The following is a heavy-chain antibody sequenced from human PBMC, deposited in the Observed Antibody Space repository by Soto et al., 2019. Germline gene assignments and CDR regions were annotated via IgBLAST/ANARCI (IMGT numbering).Heavy chain of an antibody. CDR1: GYTFTRYG. CDR2: ISPYSGIT. CDR3: ARDLGTYSDY. Sequence: QVQLVQSGTEVKKPGASVKVSCKASGYTFTRYGISWVRQAPGQGLEWMGWISPYSGITKYAQKVQGRGTMTTDTSPSTAYMELKSLTSDDTAVYYCARDLGTYSDYWGQGTLVTVSS. D-gene: IGHD1-26*01. V-gene: IGHV1-18*04. J-gene: IGHJ4*02.